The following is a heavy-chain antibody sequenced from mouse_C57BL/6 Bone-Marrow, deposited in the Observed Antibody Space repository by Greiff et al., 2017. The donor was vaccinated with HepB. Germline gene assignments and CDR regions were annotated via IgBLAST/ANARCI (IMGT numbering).Heavy chain of an antibody. CDR3: ARDGYYLDY. Sequence: EVQLQESGPGLVKPSQSLSLTCSVTGYSITSGYYWNWIRQFPGNKLEWMGYISYDGSNNYNPSLKNRISITRDTSKNQFFLKLNSVTTEDTATYYCARDGYYLDYWGQGTTLIVSS. J-gene: IGHJ2*01. V-gene: IGHV3-6*01. D-gene: IGHD2-2*01. CDR2: ISYDGSN. CDR1: GYSITSGYY.